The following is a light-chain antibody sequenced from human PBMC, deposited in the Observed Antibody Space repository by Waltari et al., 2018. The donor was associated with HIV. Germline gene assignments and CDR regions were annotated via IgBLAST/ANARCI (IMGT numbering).Light chain of an antibody. CDR2: GPS. CDR1: QIVGGNS. CDR3: QQYYNTPYT. V-gene: IGKV3-20*01. Sequence: EIVLTQSPGTLSLSPGDRATLSCRASQIVGGNSLAWYQKKPGQAPRLLIYGPSTRAAGIPDRFSGSGSETDFTLTISSLQAEDVAVYYCQQYYNTPYTFGQGTKLEIK. J-gene: IGKJ2*01.